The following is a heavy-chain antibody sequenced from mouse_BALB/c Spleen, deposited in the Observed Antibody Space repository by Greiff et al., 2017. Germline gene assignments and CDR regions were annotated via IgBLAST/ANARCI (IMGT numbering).Heavy chain of an antibody. V-gene: IGHV1-4*01. CDR1: GYTFTSYT. Sequence: VKLQQSGAELARPGASVKMSCKASGYTFTSYTMHWVKQRPGQGLEWIGYINPSSGYTNYNQKFKDKATLTADKSSSTAYMQLSSLTSEDSAVYYCARSRGNYVESAYWGQGTLVTVSA. CDR3: ARSRGNYVESAY. D-gene: IGHD2-1*01. CDR2: INPSSGYT. J-gene: IGHJ3*01.